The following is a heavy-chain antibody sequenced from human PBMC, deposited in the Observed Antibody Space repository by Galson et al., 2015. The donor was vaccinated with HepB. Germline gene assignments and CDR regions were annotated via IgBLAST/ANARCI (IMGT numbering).Heavy chain of an antibody. D-gene: IGHD2-2*01. V-gene: IGHV3-30*18. CDR1: EFIFSNYG. Sequence: SLRLSCAASEFIFSNYGIHWVRQAPGKGLDWVAVISYDGRNKYSAESVKGRFTISRDNSKNTMYLQMSSLRVEDTAVYYCAKGGLQYQLLFDWFDPWGQGTLVTVSS. J-gene: IGHJ5*02. CDR3: AKGGLQYQLLFDWFDP. CDR2: ISYDGRNK.